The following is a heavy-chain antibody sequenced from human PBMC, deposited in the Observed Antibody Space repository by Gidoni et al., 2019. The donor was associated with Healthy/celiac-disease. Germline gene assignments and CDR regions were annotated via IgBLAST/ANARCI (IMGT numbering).Heavy chain of an antibody. J-gene: IGHJ4*02. Sequence: QVQLQASGPGLVKLSETLSLTCTVSGGPISSYYWSWIRQPPGKGLEWIGYIYYSGSTNYNPSLKSRVTIAVDTSKNQFSLKLSSVTAADTAVYYCARVKDGYNSFNFDYWGQGTLVTVSS. V-gene: IGHV4-59*01. CDR1: GGPISSYY. D-gene: IGHD5-12*01. CDR2: IYYSGST. CDR3: ARVKDGYNSFNFDY.